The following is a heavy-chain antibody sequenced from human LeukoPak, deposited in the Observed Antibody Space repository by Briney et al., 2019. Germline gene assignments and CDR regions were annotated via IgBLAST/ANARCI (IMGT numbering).Heavy chain of an antibody. Sequence: AGGSLRLSCAASGFTFSSYWMSWVRQAPGKGLEWVANIKQDGSEKYYVDSVKGRFTISRDSAKNSLYLQMNSLRAEDTAVYYCARDKWELLSWFDPWGQGTLVTVSS. CDR2: IKQDGSEK. CDR3: ARDKWELLSWFDP. D-gene: IGHD1-26*01. CDR1: GFTFSSYW. V-gene: IGHV3-7*01. J-gene: IGHJ5*02.